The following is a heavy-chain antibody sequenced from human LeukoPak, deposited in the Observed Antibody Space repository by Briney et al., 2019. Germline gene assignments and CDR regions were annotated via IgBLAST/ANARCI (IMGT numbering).Heavy chain of an antibody. J-gene: IGHJ4*02. V-gene: IGHV3-23*01. CDR1: GFTFSGYA. CDR3: AKGVVPAAIENYYFDY. D-gene: IGHD2-2*02. CDR2: ISGSGGST. Sequence: GGSLRLSCAASGFTFSGYAMSWVRQAPGKGLEWVSAISGSGGSTYYADSVKGRFTISRDNSKNTLYLQMNSLRAEDTAVYYCAKGVVPAAIENYYFDYWGQGTLVTVSS.